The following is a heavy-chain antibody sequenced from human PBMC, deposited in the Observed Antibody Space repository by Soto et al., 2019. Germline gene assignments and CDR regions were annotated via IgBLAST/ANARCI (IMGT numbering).Heavy chain of an antibody. D-gene: IGHD3-10*01. Sequence: GGSLRLSCAASGFTFSSYSMNWVRQAPGKGLEWVSSISSSSSYIYYADSVKGRFTISRDNAKNSLYLQMNSLRAEDTAVYYCARDLPTMVRGGFNYGMDVWGQGTTVTVSS. V-gene: IGHV3-21*01. J-gene: IGHJ6*02. CDR1: GFTFSSYS. CDR2: ISSSSSYI. CDR3: ARDLPTMVRGGFNYGMDV.